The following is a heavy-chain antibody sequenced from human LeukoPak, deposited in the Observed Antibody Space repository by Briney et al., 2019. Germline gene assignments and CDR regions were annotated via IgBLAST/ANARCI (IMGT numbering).Heavy chain of an antibody. Sequence: GGSLRLCCAASGFTFDDYAMHWVRQAPGKGLEWVSGISWNSGSIGYADSVKGRFTISRDNAKNSLYLQMNSLRAEDTALYYCARRGSTMIVVSGMDVWGQGTTVTVSS. V-gene: IGHV3-9*01. CDR1: GFTFDDYA. CDR3: ARRGSTMIVVSGMDV. J-gene: IGHJ6*02. CDR2: ISWNSGSI. D-gene: IGHD3-22*01.